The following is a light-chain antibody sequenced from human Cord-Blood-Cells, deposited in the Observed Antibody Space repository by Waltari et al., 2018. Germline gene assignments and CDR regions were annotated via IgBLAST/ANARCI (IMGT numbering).Light chain of an antibody. CDR3: SSYTSSSTLV. V-gene: IGLV2-14*01. J-gene: IGLJ2*01. Sequence: QSALTQPASVSGSPGQSITISCPGTSSDGGGYNYVSWYQQHPGKAPKLMIYEVSNRPSGVSNRFSGSKSGNTASLTISGLQAEDEADYYCSSYTSSSTLVFGGGTKLTVL. CDR1: SSDGGGYNY. CDR2: EVS.